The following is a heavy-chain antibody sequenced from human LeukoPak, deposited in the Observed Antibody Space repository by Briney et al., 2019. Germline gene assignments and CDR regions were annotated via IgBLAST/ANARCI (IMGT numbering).Heavy chain of an antibody. Sequence: GRSLRLSCAASGFTFSSYSMNWVRGAPGKGLESGSAISSSSYIYYADSVTGRFTISRANGKNSLYLQMNSLKAEDTAVYYCARGNSDYYYYGMDVWGQGTTVTVSS. CDR1: GFTFSSYS. V-gene: IGHV3-21*01. CDR2: ISSSSYI. D-gene: IGHD4-23*01. CDR3: ARGNSDYYYYGMDV. J-gene: IGHJ6*02.